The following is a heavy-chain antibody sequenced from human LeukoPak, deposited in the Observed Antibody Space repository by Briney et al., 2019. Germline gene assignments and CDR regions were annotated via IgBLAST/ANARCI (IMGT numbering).Heavy chain of an antibody. CDR3: ARTYYDFWSGYYPYYFDY. J-gene: IGHJ4*02. D-gene: IGHD3-3*01. Sequence: SETLSLTCTVSGGSISSYYWSWIRQPPGKGLEWIGEINHSGSTNYNPSLKSRVTISVDTSKNQFSLKLSSVTAADTAVYYCARTYYDFWSGYYPYYFDYWGQGTLVTVSS. CDR1: GGSISSYY. V-gene: IGHV4-34*01. CDR2: INHSGST.